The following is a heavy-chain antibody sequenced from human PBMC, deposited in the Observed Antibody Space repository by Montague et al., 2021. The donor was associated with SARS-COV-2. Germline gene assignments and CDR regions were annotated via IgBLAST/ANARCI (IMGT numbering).Heavy chain of an antibody. CDR3: ARFWSGYVDK. V-gene: IGHV4-34*01. D-gene: IGHD3-3*01. CDR2: MHQSGAT. J-gene: IGHJ4*02. CDR1: GGSFSDYY. Sequence: SETLSLTCAVYGGSFSDYYWSWIRQSPGKGLEWIGEMHQSGATNXNPSLKSRVTISVDTSRSQFSLRLTSVTAADTAVYFCARFWSGYVDKWSQGTLVTVSS.